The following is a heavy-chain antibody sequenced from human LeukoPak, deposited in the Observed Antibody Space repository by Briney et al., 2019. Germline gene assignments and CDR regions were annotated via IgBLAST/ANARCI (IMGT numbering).Heavy chain of an antibody. CDR2: IKQDGSEK. D-gene: IGHD6-13*01. CDR1: GFTFSSYW. CDR3: ARDLWSFFGAASTFDY. Sequence: GGSLRLSCAASGFTFSSYWMSWVRQAPGKGLEWVANIKQDGSEKYYVDSVKGRFTISRDNAKNSLYLQMSSLRAEDTAVYYCARDLWSFFGAASTFDYWGQGTLVTVSS. V-gene: IGHV3-7*01. J-gene: IGHJ4*02.